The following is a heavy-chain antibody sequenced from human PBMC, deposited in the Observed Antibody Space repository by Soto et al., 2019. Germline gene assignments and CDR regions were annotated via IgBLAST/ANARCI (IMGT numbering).Heavy chain of an antibody. D-gene: IGHD6-19*01. CDR2: IYYSGST. J-gene: IGHJ4*02. Sequence: SETLSLSCTVSGGSISSYYWSWIRPPPGKGLEWIGYIYYSGSTNYNPSLKSRVTISVDTSKNQFSLKLSSVTAADTAVYYCARGGYSSGWYGLDYWGQGTLVTVSS. CDR1: GGSISSYY. V-gene: IGHV4-59*01. CDR3: ARGGYSSGWYGLDY.